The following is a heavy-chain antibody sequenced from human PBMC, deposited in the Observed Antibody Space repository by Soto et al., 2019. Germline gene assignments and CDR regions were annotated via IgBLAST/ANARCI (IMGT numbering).Heavy chain of an antibody. J-gene: IGHJ6*02. CDR1: GGSFSGYY. Sequence: SETLSLACAVYGGSFSGYYWTWIRQHPGKGLEWIGYNYYSGITYYNPSLKSRVTISLDTSKNQFSLKLSSVTAADTAVYYCARGSSIAGLYYGMDVWGQGTTVTVSS. CDR2: NYYSGIT. D-gene: IGHD6-6*01. CDR3: ARGSSIAGLYYGMDV. V-gene: IGHV4-34*09.